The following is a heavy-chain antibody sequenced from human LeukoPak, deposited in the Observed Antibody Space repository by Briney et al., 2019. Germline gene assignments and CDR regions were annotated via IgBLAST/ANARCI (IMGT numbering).Heavy chain of an antibody. D-gene: IGHD3-3*01. CDR3: ARDSHRPLNGFWSGYYDYYMDV. Sequence: GGSLRLSCAASGFTFSSYSMSWVRQAPGKGLEWVSSISSSSSYIYYADSVKGRFTISRNNAKNSLYLQMNSLRAEDTAVYYCARDSHRPLNGFWSGYYDYYMDVWGKGTTVTVSS. V-gene: IGHV3-21*01. J-gene: IGHJ6*03. CDR2: ISSSSSYI. CDR1: GFTFSSYS.